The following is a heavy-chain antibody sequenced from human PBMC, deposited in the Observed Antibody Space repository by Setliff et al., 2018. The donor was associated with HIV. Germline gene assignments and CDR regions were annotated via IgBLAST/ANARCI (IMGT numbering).Heavy chain of an antibody. CDR2: IDHSGST. CDR3: AVVVAANLYDY. D-gene: IGHD2-15*01. J-gene: IGHJ4*02. CDR1: GGSFNDYY. V-gene: IGHV4-34*01. Sequence: PSETLSLTCAVYGGSFNDYYWTWIRQPPGKGLEWIGEIDHSGSTNYNPSLKSRVTISVDTSKNQFSLKLSSVTAADTAVYYCAVVVAANLYDYWGQGTLVTVSS.